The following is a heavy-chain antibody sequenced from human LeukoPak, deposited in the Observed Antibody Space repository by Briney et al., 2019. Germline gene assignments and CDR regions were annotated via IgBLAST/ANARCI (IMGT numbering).Heavy chain of an antibody. Sequence: AASVKVSCKASGGTFSNYAISWVRQAPGQGLEWMGRIIPIFGIANYAQRFQGRVTITADKSTSTACMELSSLRSEDTAVYYCARETELGIVANWYFDLWGRVTLVTVSS. V-gene: IGHV1-69*04. CDR1: GGTFSNYA. CDR3: ARETELGIVANWYFDL. CDR2: IIPIFGIA. J-gene: IGHJ2*01. D-gene: IGHD5-12*01.